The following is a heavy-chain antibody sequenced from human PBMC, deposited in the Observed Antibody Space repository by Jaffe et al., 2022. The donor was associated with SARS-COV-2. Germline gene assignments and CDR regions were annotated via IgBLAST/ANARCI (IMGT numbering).Heavy chain of an antibody. J-gene: IGHJ6*02. D-gene: IGHD4-17*01. Sequence: QVQLVESGGGVVQPGRSLRLSCAASGFTFSSYAMHWVRQAPGKGLEWVAVISYDGSNKYYADSVKGRFTISRDNSKNTLYLQMNSLRAEDTAVYYCARPDTVSLVVIELGMDVWGQGTTVTVSS. CDR3: ARPDTVSLVVIELGMDV. CDR1: GFTFSSYA. CDR2: ISYDGSNK. V-gene: IGHV3-30-3*01.